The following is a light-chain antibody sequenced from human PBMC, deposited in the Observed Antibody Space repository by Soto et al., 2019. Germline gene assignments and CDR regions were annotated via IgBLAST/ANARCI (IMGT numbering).Light chain of an antibody. Sequence: EVVLTQFPATLSFSPGDRAALSCKASQSVHNFLAWYQQRPGQAPRLLIYGASNRAAGIPDTFSGSGSGTDFTLTINSLEPEDFAVYYCQQRSNWPPSNFGQGTRLAIK. CDR2: GAS. J-gene: IGKJ5*01. CDR1: QSVHNF. V-gene: IGKV3-11*01. CDR3: QQRSNWPPSN.